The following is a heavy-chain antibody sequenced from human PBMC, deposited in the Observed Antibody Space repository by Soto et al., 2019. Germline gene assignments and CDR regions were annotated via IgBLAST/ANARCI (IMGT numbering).Heavy chain of an antibody. V-gene: IGHV3-23*01. CDR1: GFTFSDYA. Sequence: GGSLRLSCAASGFTFSDYAMNWVRQAPGKGLEWVSAISGSGGTIYYADSVEGRFTIPRDNFKKTLYLQMNSLRAEDTAVYYCAKDSVVIPAAMDWFDPWGQGTLVTVSS. CDR2: ISGSGGTI. J-gene: IGHJ5*02. D-gene: IGHD2-2*01. CDR3: AKDSVVIPAAMDWFDP.